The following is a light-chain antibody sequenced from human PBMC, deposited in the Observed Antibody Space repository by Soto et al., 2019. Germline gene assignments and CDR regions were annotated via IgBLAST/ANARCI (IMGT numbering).Light chain of an antibody. Sequence: QSVLTQPPSVSGSPGQSVTISCTATTTDIDNYDSVFWYQQAPGTAPKLIIYDVNNRPSGAPDRFSGSTSGNTASLTISGLQAEDETDYFCSLYSSNGSLMFGPGTKGTVL. CDR3: SLYSSNGSLM. CDR1: TTDIDNYDS. CDR2: DVN. J-gene: IGLJ1*01. V-gene: IGLV2-18*01.